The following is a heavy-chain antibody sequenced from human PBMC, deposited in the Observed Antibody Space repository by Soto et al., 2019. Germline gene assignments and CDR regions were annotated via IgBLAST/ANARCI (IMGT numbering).Heavy chain of an antibody. CDR3: ARAPPSPRYFDWLLLDY. V-gene: IGHV3-66*01. J-gene: IGHJ4*02. CDR2: IYSGGST. Sequence: GGSLRLSCAASGFTVSSNYMSWVRQAPGKGLEWVSVIYSGGSTYYADSVKGRFTISRDNSKNTLYLQMNSLRAEDTAVYYCARAPPSPRYFDWLLLDYWGQGTLATVSS. D-gene: IGHD3-9*01. CDR1: GFTVSSNY.